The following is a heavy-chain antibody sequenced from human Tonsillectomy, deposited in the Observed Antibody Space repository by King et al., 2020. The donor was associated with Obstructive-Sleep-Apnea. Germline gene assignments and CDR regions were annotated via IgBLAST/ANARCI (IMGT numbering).Heavy chain of an antibody. V-gene: IGHV4-59*01. J-gene: IGHJ4*02. CDR1: SGSISSYY. Sequence: QLQLQESGPGLVKPSETLSLTCTVSSGSISSYYWSWIRQPPGKGLEWIWDIYYSGSTNYNPSLKSRVTISVDTSKNQFSLNLRSVTAADTAVYYCARLPSSSWYYFDYWGQGTLVTVSS. D-gene: IGHD6-13*01. CDR3: ARLPSSSWYYFDY. CDR2: IYYSGST.